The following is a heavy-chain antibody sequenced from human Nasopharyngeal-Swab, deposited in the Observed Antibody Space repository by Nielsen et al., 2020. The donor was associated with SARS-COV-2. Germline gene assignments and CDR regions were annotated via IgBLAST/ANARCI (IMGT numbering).Heavy chain of an antibody. Sequence: GESLKISCAASGFIFSASAIHWVRQASGKGLGWVGRIGDKDHNYATTYGASVQGRFTISRDDSKNTAFLQMDSLKTEDTALYYCTTDFYFDYWGQGTLVTVSS. CDR2: IGDKDHNYAT. CDR3: TTDFYFDY. J-gene: IGHJ4*02. CDR1: GFIFSASA. V-gene: IGHV3-73*01.